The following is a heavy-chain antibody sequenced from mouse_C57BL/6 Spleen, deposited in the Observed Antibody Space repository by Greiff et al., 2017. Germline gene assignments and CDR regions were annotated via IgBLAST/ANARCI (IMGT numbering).Heavy chain of an antibody. V-gene: IGHV10-1*01. Sequence: EVQLQESGGGLVQPKGSLKLSCAASGFSFNTYAMNWVRQAPGKGLEWVARIRSKSNNYATYFADSVKDRFTISRDDSESMRYLQMNNLKTEETAIYYSVRNWDYGGQGTTLTVSS. J-gene: IGHJ2*01. CDR3: VRNWDY. D-gene: IGHD4-1*01. CDR2: IRSKSNNYAT. CDR1: GFSFNTYA.